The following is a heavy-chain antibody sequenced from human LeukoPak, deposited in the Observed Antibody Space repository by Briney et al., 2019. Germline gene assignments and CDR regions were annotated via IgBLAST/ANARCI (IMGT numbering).Heavy chain of an antibody. V-gene: IGHV1-2*02. Sequence: ASVKVSCKASGYTFTGYYMHWVRQAPGQGLAWMGWINPNSGGTNYAQKFQGRVTMTRDTSISTAYMELSRLRSDDTAVYYCARLHCSSTSCYDYWGQGTLVTVSS. CDR2: INPNSGGT. CDR3: ARLHCSSTSCYDY. CDR1: GYTFTGYY. J-gene: IGHJ4*02. D-gene: IGHD2-2*01.